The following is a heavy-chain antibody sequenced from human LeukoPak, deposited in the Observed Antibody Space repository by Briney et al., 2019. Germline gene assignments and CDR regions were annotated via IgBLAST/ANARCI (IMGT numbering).Heavy chain of an antibody. V-gene: IGHV3-7*01. CDR2: IKQGGSEK. CDR3: ARDTGGGYSCYDC. D-gene: IGHD5-18*01. Sequence: PGGSLRLSCAASGFTFSSYWMTWIRQAPGKGLEWVANIKQGGSEKYYVDSVKGRFTISRVNAKNSLYLQMNSLRAEDTAVYYCARDTGGGYSCYDCWGQGTLVTVSS. J-gene: IGHJ4*02. CDR1: GFTFSSYW.